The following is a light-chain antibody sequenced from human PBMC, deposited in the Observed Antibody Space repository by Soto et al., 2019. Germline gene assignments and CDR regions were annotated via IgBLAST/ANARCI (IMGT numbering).Light chain of an antibody. J-gene: IGKJ4*01. CDR2: YAS. V-gene: IGKV3-15*01. Sequence: EILMTQSPGTLSVSPGERVTIFCRASQSVTNNLAWHQHKPGQAPRLLIPYASTGATGIPARFSVSGYGTDFTLTINSLQSEDFAIYYCQQYHRWPVTLGGGTKVDIK. CDR3: QQYHRWPVT. CDR1: QSVTNN.